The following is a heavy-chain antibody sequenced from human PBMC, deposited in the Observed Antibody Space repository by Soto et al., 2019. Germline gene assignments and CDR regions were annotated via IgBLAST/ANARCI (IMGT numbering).Heavy chain of an antibody. CDR1: GFMFTNHA. V-gene: IGHV3-30-3*01. CDR2: ISFDGGND. D-gene: IGHD3-16*01. J-gene: IGHJ5*01. Sequence: QVYLVESGGGVVQPGRSLRLSCAASGFMFTNHAMHWVRQAPGKGLDWVAVISFDGGNDCYADSVKGRFTISRDNSRNKLYLQKEDLMRDDTAVEYYAGDEGDGTRGSYVSPFDSWGQGALVTVSS. CDR3: AGDEGDGTRGSYVSPFDS.